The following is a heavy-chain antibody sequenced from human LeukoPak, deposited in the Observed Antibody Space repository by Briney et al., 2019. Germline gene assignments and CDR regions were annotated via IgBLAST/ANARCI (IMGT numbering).Heavy chain of an antibody. CDR1: GFIFSDYY. CDR2: ISGSGDNI. Sequence: GGSLRLSCAASGFIFSDYYMTWFRQIPGKGPEWVSYISGSGDNINYGDSVKGRLTISRDNAKNSLYLQMNSLRAEDTAVYYCAREPTYSSSWYTNCDYWGQGTLVTVSS. J-gene: IGHJ4*02. CDR3: AREPTYSSSWYTNCDY. V-gene: IGHV3-11*04. D-gene: IGHD6-13*01.